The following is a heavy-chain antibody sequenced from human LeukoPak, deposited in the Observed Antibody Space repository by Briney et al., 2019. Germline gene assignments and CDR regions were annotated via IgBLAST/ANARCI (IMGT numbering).Heavy chain of an antibody. CDR2: ISGSGGST. Sequence: GGSLRLSCAASGFTFSSYAMSWVRQAPGKELEWVSAISGSGGSTYYADSVKGRFTISRDNSKNTLYLQMNSLRAEDTAVYYCAKGPRHSSGYYYGDYFDYWGQGTLVTVSS. D-gene: IGHD3-22*01. V-gene: IGHV3-23*01. J-gene: IGHJ4*02. CDR1: GFTFSSYA. CDR3: AKGPRHSSGYYYGDYFDY.